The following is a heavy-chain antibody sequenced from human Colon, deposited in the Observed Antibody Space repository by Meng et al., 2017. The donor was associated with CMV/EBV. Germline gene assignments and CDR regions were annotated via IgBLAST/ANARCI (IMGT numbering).Heavy chain of an antibody. Sequence: GGSLRLSCVGSGFMFSNNVMNWVRQAPGKGLEWVSTITGPGGSANYAGSVKGRFTISRDNSKNTLFLQMNSLRVEDTAVYYCAKGLSASQYYFDSWGQGTLVTVSS. CDR3: AKGLSASQYYFDS. V-gene: IGHV3-23*01. J-gene: IGHJ4*02. CDR2: ITGPGGSA. CDR1: GFMFSNNV. D-gene: IGHD3-3*01.